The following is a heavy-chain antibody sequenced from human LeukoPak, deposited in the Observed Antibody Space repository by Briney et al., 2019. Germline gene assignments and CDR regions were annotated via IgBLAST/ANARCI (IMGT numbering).Heavy chain of an antibody. CDR3: ARDQERSGWYGWFDP. CDR1: GYTFTSYY. V-gene: IGHV1-46*01. J-gene: IGHJ5*02. Sequence: ASVKVSCKASGYTFTSYYMHWVRQAPGQGLEWMGIINPSGGSTSYAQKFQGRATMTRDTSTSTVYMELSSLRSEDTAVYYCARDQERSGWYGWFDPWGQGTLVTVSS. D-gene: IGHD6-19*01. CDR2: INPSGGST.